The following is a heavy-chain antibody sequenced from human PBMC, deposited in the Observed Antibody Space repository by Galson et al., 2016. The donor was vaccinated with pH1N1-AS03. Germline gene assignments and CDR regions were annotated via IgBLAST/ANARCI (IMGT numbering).Heavy chain of an antibody. D-gene: IGHD2-15*01. V-gene: IGHV4-59*08. Sequence: LSLTCTVSGGSVNGYYWTWIRQPPGKGLEWIGQIFYIGDTLYTPSLRGRVTMSVDTSKSQLSLRLSSVTAADTAVYYCGRHLRSSYSMDVWGQGTTVTVSS. CDR2: IFYIGDT. J-gene: IGHJ6*02. CDR3: GRHLRSSYSMDV. CDR1: GGSVNGYY.